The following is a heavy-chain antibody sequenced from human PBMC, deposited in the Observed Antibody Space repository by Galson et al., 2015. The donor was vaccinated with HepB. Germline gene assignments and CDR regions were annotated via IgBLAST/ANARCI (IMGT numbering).Heavy chain of an antibody. CDR1: GFSLSNARMG. D-gene: IGHD6-13*01. CDR3: ARMVKQQLPLGYYFDY. J-gene: IGHJ4*02. CDR2: IFSNDEK. Sequence: PALVKPTQTLTLTCTVSGFSLSNARMGVSWIRQPPGKALEWLAHIFSNDEKSYSTSLKSRLTISKDTSKSQVVLTMTNMDPVDTATYYCARMVKQQLPLGYYFDYWGQGTLVTVSS. V-gene: IGHV2-26*01.